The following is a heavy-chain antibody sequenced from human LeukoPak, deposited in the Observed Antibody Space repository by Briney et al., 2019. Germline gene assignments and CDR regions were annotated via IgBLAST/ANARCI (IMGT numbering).Heavy chain of an antibody. J-gene: IGHJ6*03. CDR2: INYSGST. CDR3: ARRYGSGSRFAHYYYYYYMDV. Sequence: PSETLSLTCAVYGGSFSGHYWSWIRQPPGKGLEWIGEINYSGSTNYNPSLKSRVTISVDTSKKQFSLKLSSVTAADTAVYYCARRYGSGSRFAHYYYYYYMDVWGKGTTVTISS. CDR1: GGSFSGHY. D-gene: IGHD3-10*01. V-gene: IGHV4-34*01.